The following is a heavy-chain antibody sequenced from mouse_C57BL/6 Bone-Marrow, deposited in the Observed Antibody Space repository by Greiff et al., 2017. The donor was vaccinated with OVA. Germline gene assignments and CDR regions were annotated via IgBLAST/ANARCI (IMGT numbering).Heavy chain of an antibody. V-gene: IGHV1-69*01. J-gene: IGHJ3*01. CDR3: ARSRFAY. CDR1: GYTFTSYW. Sequence: QVQLQQPGAELVMPGASVKLSCKASGYTFTSYWMHWVKQRPGQGLEWIGEIDPTDSYTNYNQKFKGKSTLTVDKSSSTAYMQLSSLTSEDSAVYDYARSRFAYWGQGTLVTVSA. CDR2: IDPTDSYT.